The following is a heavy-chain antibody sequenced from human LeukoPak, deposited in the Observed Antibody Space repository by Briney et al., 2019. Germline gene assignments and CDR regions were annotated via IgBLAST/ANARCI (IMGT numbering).Heavy chain of an antibody. D-gene: IGHD6-19*01. CDR3: ARSLKISSGWFHNFDY. J-gene: IGHJ4*02. V-gene: IGHV4-39*01. CDR2: IYYSGST. Sequence: SETLSLTCTVSGGYISSSSTYYWGWIRQPPGKGLEWIGSIYYSGSTYYNPPLKSRVTISVDTSKNQFSLKVTSVSAADTAVYYCARSLKISSGWFHNFDYWGQGTLVTVSS. CDR1: GGYISSSSTYY.